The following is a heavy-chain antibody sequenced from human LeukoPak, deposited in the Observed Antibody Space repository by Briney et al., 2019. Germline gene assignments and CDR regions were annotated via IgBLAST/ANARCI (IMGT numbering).Heavy chain of an antibody. CDR3: AADGGGLSSVVTPRSSPFDY. CDR1: GYTLNGLS. CDR2: FDPADGET. Sequence: WASVKVSCKVSGYTLNGLSMHWVRQAPGKGLEWMGGFDPADGETVYAHRFQGRLTMTEDTSTNTGYMELTSLRSEDTAVYYCAADGGGLSSVVTPRSSPFDYWGQGTLVTVSS. D-gene: IGHD4-23*01. V-gene: IGHV1-24*01. J-gene: IGHJ4*02.